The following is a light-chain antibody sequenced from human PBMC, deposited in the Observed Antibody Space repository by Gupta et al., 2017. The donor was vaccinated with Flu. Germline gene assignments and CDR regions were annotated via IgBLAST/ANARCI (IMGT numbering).Light chain of an antibody. Sequence: SSLSASVGDRVTITCQASQDISNYLNWYQQKPGKAPKLLIYDASNLETGVPSRFSGSGSGTDFTFTISSLQPEDIATYYCQQYDNRPPVTFGRGTKVEIK. V-gene: IGKV1-33*01. J-gene: IGKJ4*01. CDR2: DAS. CDR1: QDISNY. CDR3: QQYDNRPPVT.